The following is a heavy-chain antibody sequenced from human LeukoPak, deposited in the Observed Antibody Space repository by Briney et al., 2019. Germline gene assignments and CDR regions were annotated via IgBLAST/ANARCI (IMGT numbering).Heavy chain of an antibody. CDR1: GYTFTSYD. Sequence: GASVKVSCKASGYTFTSYDINWVRQATGQGLEWMGWMNPNSGNTGYAQKFQGRVTMTRNTSISTAYMELSSLRSEDTAVYYCARVASGYCSGGSCYYYYYMDVWGKGTTVTVSS. J-gene: IGHJ6*03. CDR2: MNPNSGNT. CDR3: ARVASGYCSGGSCYYYYYMDV. V-gene: IGHV1-8*01. D-gene: IGHD2-15*01.